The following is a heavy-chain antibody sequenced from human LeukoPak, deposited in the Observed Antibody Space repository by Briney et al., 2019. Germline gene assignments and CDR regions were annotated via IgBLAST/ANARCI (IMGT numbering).Heavy chain of an antibody. Sequence: ASVKVSCKASGYTFTSYGISWVRQAPGQGREWMGWISAYKGNTNYAQKLQGRVTMTTDTSTSTAYMELRSLRPDDTAVYYCASVLRYFDWPTRFDPWGQGTLVTVSS. CDR2: ISAYKGNT. J-gene: IGHJ5*02. CDR3: ASVLRYFDWPTRFDP. V-gene: IGHV1-18*01. D-gene: IGHD3-9*01. CDR1: GYTFTSYG.